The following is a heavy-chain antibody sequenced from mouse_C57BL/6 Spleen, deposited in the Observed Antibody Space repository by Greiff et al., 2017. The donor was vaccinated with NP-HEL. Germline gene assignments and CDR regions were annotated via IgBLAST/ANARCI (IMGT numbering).Heavy chain of an antibody. V-gene: IGHV1-64*01. J-gene: IGHJ4*01. Sequence: QVQLQQPGAELVKPGASVKLSCKASGYTFTSYWMHWVKQRPGQGLEWIGMIHPNSGSTNYNEKFKSKATLTVDKSSSTAYMQLSSLTSEDSAVYYCATQSSGTVYAMDDWGQGTSVTVSS. CDR1: GYTFTSYW. D-gene: IGHD4-1*01. CDR2: IHPNSGST. CDR3: ATQSSGTVYAMDD.